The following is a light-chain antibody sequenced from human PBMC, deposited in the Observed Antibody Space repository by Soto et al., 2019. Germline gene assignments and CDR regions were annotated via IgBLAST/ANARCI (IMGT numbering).Light chain of an antibody. J-gene: IGKJ2*01. Sequence: DIQMTHWPASLSASVGDRVTITCRTSQTISTYLNWYQQKPGKAPNLLISAASSLHSGVPSRFSGSGSGTDFTLTISSLQPEDFATYYCQQSYSTPHTFGQGTKVEIX. CDR2: AAS. CDR1: QTISTY. CDR3: QQSYSTPHT. V-gene: IGKV1-39*01.